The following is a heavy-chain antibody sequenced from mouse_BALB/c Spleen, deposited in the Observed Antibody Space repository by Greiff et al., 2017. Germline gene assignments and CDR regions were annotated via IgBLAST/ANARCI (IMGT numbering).Heavy chain of an antibody. CDR2: INPSTGYT. V-gene: IGHV1-7*01. CDR3: ARDDYDDYYAMDY. Sequence: VKLQESGAELAKPGASVKMSCKASGYTFTSYWMHWVKQRPGQGLEWIGYINPSTGYTEYNQKFKDKATLTADKSSSTAYMQLSSLTSEDSAVYYCARDDYDDYYAMDYWGQGTSVTVSS. CDR1: GYTFTSYW. D-gene: IGHD2-4*01. J-gene: IGHJ4*01.